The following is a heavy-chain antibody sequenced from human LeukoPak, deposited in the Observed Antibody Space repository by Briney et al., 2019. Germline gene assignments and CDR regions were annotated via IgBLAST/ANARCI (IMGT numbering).Heavy chain of an antibody. J-gene: IGHJ1*01. CDR3: ARDRGAAAGTGYFQH. D-gene: IGHD6-13*01. CDR2: IWYDGSNK. CDR1: GFTFSSYG. Sequence: GGSLRLSCAASGFTFSSYGMHWVRQAPGKGLEWVAVIWYDGSNKYYADSVKGRFTISRDNSKNTLYLQMNSLRAEDTAVYYCARDRGAAAGTGYFQHWGQGTPVTVSS. V-gene: IGHV3-33*01.